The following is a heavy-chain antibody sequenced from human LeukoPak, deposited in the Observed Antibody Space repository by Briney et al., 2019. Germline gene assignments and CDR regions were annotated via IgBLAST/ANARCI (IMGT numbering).Heavy chain of an antibody. CDR2: ISSSSSTI. Sequence: GGSLRLSCAGSGFTFSSYSMNWVRQAPGKGLEWVSYISSSSSTIYYADSVKGRFTISRDNAKNSLYLQMNSLRAEDTAVYYCARGNGYNLDAFDIWGQGTMVTVSS. D-gene: IGHD5-24*01. J-gene: IGHJ3*02. V-gene: IGHV3-48*01. CDR1: GFTFSSYS. CDR3: ARGNGYNLDAFDI.